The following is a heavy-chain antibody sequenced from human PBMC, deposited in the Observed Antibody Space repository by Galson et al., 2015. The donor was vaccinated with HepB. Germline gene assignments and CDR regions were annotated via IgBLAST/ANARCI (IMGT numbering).Heavy chain of an antibody. CDR2: INHSGST. CDR3: ARGLPGGYYGSGSLRSNWFDP. D-gene: IGHD3-10*01. J-gene: IGHJ5*02. Sequence: ETLSLTCAVYGGSFSGYYWSWIRQPPGKGLEWIGEINHSGSTNYNPSLKSRVTISVDTSKNQFSLKLSSVTAADTAVYYCARGLPGGYYGSGSLRSNWFDPWGQGTLVTVSS. CDR1: GGSFSGYY. V-gene: IGHV4-34*01.